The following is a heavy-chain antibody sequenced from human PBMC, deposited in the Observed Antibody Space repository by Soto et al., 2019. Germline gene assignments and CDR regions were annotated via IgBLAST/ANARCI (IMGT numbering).Heavy chain of an antibody. V-gene: IGHV4-34*01. D-gene: IGHD3-22*01. J-gene: IGHJ4*02. CDR3: ARARYYYDSSGYYIY. CDR2: INHSGST. Sequence: SETLSLTCAVYGGSFSGYYWSWIRQPPGKGLEWIGEINHSGSTNYNPSLKSRVTISVDTSKNQFSLKLSSVTAADTAVYYCARARYYYDSSGYYIYWGQGTLLTVSS. CDR1: GGSFSGYY.